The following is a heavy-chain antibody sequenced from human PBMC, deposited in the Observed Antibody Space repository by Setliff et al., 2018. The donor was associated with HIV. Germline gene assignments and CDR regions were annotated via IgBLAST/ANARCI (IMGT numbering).Heavy chain of an antibody. V-gene: IGHV1-69*13. Sequence: SVKVSCKASGGNFRFYAFSWVRQAPGQGLEWVGAIIPLFGTANYAQKFQGRVTITADESTSTVYMEVSGLRFEDTAVYFCAKDGPTVIEGSYMDVWGKGTTVTVSS. CDR1: GGNFRFYA. CDR2: IIPLFGTA. D-gene: IGHD4-4*01. CDR3: AKDGPTVIEGSYMDV. J-gene: IGHJ6*03.